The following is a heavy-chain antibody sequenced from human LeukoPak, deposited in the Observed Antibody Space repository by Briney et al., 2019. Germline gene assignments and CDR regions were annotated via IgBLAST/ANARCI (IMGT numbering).Heavy chain of an antibody. J-gene: IGHJ4*02. D-gene: IGHD6-25*01. CDR1: GFTFSSYG. Sequence: GGTLRLSCAASGFTFSSYGMSWVRQAPGKGLEWVSAISGSGGSTYYADSAKGRFTISRDNSKNTLYLQMNSLRAEDTAVYYCASGISAGLFDNWGQGTLVTVSS. CDR2: ISGSGGST. CDR3: ASGISAGLFDN. V-gene: IGHV3-23*01.